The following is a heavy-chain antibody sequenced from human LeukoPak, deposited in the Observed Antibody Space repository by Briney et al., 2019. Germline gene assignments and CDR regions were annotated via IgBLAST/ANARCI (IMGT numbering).Heavy chain of an antibody. V-gene: IGHV3-48*01. CDR3: ARDSSWAFDY. Sequence: GGSLRLSCAASGFTFSSYSMNWVRQAPGKGLEWVSYINADGRTTCYADSAKGRFTISRDNAKNSLYLQMNSLRAEDTAVYYCARDSSWAFDYWGQGTLVPVSS. J-gene: IGHJ4*02. CDR1: GFTFSSYS. D-gene: IGHD2/OR15-2a*01. CDR2: INADGRTT.